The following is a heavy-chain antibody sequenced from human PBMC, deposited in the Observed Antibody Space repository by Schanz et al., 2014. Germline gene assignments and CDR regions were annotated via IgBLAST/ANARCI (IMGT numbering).Heavy chain of an antibody. CDR3: ARAGQDYSDSSGYATYYFGN. V-gene: IGHV1-18*04. J-gene: IGHJ4*02. CDR1: GYTFRHYG. CDR2: ISGYNGNT. D-gene: IGHD3-22*01. Sequence: QVQLVQSGGEVKKPGASVKVSCKASGYTFRHYGISWLRQAPGQGLEWMGYISGYNGNTNYAPKVQDRVTMTTDTSTSTAYMELSNLRSEDTAVYYCARAGQDYSDSSGYATYYFGNWGQGTLVTVSS.